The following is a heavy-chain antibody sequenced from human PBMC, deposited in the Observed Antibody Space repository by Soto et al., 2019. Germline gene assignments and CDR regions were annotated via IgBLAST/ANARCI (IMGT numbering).Heavy chain of an antibody. CDR3: ARDPRRREGYCSGGSCYNDY. D-gene: IGHD2-15*01. J-gene: IGHJ4*02. Sequence: QVQLVQSGAEVKKPGASVKVSCKASGYTFTSYGISWVRQAPGQGLEWMGWISAYNGNTNYAQKLQGRVTMTTDTSTSTAYMELRSLRSDDTAVYYCARDPRRREGYCSGGSCYNDYWSQGTLVTVSS. V-gene: IGHV1-18*04. CDR2: ISAYNGNT. CDR1: GYTFTSYG.